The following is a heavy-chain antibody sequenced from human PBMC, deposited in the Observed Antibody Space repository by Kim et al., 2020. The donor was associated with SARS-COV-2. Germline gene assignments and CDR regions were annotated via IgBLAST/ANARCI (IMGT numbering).Heavy chain of an antibody. CDR3: ARVVWGGYRCIDS. D-gene: IGHD3-16*02. J-gene: IGHJ4*02. V-gene: IGHV7-4-1*02. Sequence: ASVKVSCKASGYTFTNHAINWVRQAPGRGLEWMGWINTDTGSPTYAPDFTGRFVFSLDTSVSTAYLQIRSLEAEDTALYYCARVVWGGYRCIDSWGQGTL. CDR1: GYTFTNHA. CDR2: INTDTGSP.